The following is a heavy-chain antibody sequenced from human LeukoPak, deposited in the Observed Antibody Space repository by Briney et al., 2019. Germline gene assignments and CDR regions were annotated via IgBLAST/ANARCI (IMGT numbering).Heavy chain of an antibody. CDR1: LDSTTSNF. CDR2: IHRSGSP. CDR3: AREILGGFNPGAY. D-gene: IGHD1-14*01. J-gene: IGHJ4*02. Sequence: SETLSLTCTVSLDSTTSNFWSWVRQSPGKGLEWIGEIHRSGSPNYNPSLQSRVTISIDRSRNQIALELSSVTAADTAVYYCAREILGGFNPGAYWGQGTLVTVSS. V-gene: IGHV4-4*02.